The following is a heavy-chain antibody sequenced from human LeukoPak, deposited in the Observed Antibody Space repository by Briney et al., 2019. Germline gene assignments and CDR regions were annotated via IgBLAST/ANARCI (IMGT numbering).Heavy chain of an antibody. J-gene: IGHJ5*02. CDR2: ISSSSTYI. V-gene: IGHV3-21*01. CDR1: GFIFKQYV. D-gene: IGHD3-10*01. Sequence: GGSLRLSCAASGFIFKQYVMSWVRQAPGKGLEWVTSISSSSTYIYYADSVKGRFTISRDNAKNSLFLQMNSLRADDTAVYYCARGRPMIRGVISYFDPWGQGTLVSVSS. CDR3: ARGRPMIRGVISYFDP.